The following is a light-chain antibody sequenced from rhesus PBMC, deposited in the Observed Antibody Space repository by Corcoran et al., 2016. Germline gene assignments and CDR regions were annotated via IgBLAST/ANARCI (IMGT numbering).Light chain of an antibody. Sequence: EIVLTQSPATLSLSPGERGTLSCRASQSVSSSLAWYHQKPGQAPRLLIYDTSNRATGIPDRFSGSGSGTDFTVTISSLEPEDGGVYYCQQYSNWPLTFGGGTKVELK. CDR3: QQYSNWPLT. CDR1: QSVSSS. CDR2: DTS. J-gene: IGKJ4*01. V-gene: IGKV3-35*01.